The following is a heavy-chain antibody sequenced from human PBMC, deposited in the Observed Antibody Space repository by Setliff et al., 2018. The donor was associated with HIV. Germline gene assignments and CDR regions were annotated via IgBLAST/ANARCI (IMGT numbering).Heavy chain of an antibody. CDR2: LSHVGGT. CDR1: GYFISSGYY. V-gene: IGHV4-38-2*01. Sequence: SETLSLTCAVSGYFISSGYYWGWIRQPPGKGLEWIGSLSHVGGTYYNPSLKSRVTISVDTSKNQFSLKLSSVTAADTAVYYCARHSGGSFYNFWSGDYYYYGMDVWGQGTTVTVSS. J-gene: IGHJ6*02. CDR3: ARHSGGSFYNFWSGDYYYYGMDV. D-gene: IGHD3-3*01.